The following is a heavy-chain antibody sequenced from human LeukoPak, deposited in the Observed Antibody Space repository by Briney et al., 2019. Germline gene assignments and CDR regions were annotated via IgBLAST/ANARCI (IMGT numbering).Heavy chain of an antibody. CDR2: VYPGDSDV. CDR1: GYIFNTYW. Sequence: GQSLKISCKASGYIFNTYWIAWVRQMPGKGLELMGIVYPGDSDVRYSPSFQGQVTISADNSITTAYLQWSSLKASDTAMYFCARQYCSTGVCYPPSFDFWGQGTLVTVSS. V-gene: IGHV5-51*01. J-gene: IGHJ4*02. CDR3: ARQYCSTGVCYPPSFDF. D-gene: IGHD2-8*01.